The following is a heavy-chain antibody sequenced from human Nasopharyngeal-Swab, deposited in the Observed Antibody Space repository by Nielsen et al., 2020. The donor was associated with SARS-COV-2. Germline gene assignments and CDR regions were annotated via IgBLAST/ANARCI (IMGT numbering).Heavy chain of an antibody. CDR1: GGSISSYY. D-gene: IGHD4-23*01. J-gene: IGHJ5*02. Sequence: GSLRLSCTVSGGSISSYYWSWIRQPAGKGLEWIGRIYTSGSTNYNPSLKSRVTISVDKSKNQFSLKLSSVTAADTAVYYCARTTHYGGTTDLWGQGTLVTVSS. CDR3: ARTTHYGGTTDL. CDR2: IYTSGST. V-gene: IGHV4-4*07.